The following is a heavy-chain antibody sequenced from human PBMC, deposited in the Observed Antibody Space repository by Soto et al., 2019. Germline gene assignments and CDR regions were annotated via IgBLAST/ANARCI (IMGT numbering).Heavy chain of an antibody. CDR3: ARLACVRPTCQFDH. J-gene: IGHJ4*02. CDR2: IYYSGST. Sequence: QVQLQESGPGLVKPSETLSLTCTVSCGSVNTDTYYWSWIRQPPGKGLEWFGYIYYSGSTNSNPSLYSRITMSVDTSTNQFSLTLTSVTAADTAVYYCARLACVRPTCQFDHWGQGSLVTVSS. D-gene: IGHD2-21*01. V-gene: IGHV4-61*01. CDR1: CGSVNTDTYY.